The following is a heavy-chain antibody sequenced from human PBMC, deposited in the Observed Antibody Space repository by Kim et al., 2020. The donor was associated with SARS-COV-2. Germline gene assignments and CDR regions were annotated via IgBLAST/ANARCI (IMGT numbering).Heavy chain of an antibody. CDR3: AKDIRGMIAARLEY. Sequence: ADSVKGRFTISRDNSKNSLYLQMNSLRTEDTALYYCAKDIRGMIAARLEYWGQGTLVTVSS. D-gene: IGHD6-6*01. J-gene: IGHJ4*02. V-gene: IGHV3-43*01.